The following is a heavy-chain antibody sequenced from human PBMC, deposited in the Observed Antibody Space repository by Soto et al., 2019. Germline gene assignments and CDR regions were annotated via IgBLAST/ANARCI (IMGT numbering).Heavy chain of an antibody. CDR2: ISGSGGSN. CDR1: GFTFSSYS. Sequence: GGSLRLSCAASGFTFSSYSLSLVRQAPGKGLEWVSAISGSGGSNYDAGSVKGRFTISRDNSKNTLYLQMSSLRAQYAAVYYCAKDLFPARTNWFDPLGQGTLLTVSS. V-gene: IGHV3-23*01. J-gene: IGHJ5*02. D-gene: IGHD3-10*02. CDR3: AKDLFPARTNWFDP.